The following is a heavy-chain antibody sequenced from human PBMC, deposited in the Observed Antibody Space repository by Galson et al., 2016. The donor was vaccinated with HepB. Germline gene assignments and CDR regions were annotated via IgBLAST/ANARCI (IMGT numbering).Heavy chain of an antibody. J-gene: IGHJ5*02. CDR1: GFTFDDYA. CDR3: AKAARYCSSTSCRNWFDP. CDR2: ISWNSGNT. D-gene: IGHD2-2*01. Sequence: SLRLSCAASGFTFDDYAMHWVRQAPGKGLEWVSGISWNSGNTGYADSVKGRFTISRDNAKDSLYLQMNSQRTEDTALYYCAKAARYCSSTSCRNWFDPWGLGTLVTVSS. V-gene: IGHV3-9*01.